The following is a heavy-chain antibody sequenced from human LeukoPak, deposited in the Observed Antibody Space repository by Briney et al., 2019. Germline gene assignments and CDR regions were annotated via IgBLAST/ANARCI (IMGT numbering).Heavy chain of an antibody. CDR3: ATSGNYYDSSGYPNWFDP. V-gene: IGHV1-24*01. D-gene: IGHD3-22*01. CDR1: GYTLTELS. J-gene: IGHJ5*02. Sequence: ASVKVSCKVSGYTLTELSMHRVRQAPGKGLEWMGGFDPEDGETIYAQKFQGRVTMTEDTSTDTAYMELSSLRSEDTAVYYCATSGNYYDSSGYPNWFDPWGQGTLVTVSS. CDR2: FDPEDGET.